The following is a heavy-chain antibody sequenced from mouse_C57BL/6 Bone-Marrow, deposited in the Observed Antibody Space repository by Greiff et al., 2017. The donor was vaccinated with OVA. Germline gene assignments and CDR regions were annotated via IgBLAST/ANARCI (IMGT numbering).Heavy chain of an antibody. Sequence: VQLQQPGAELVRPGSSVKLSCKASGYTFTSYWMDWVKQRPGQGLEWIGNIYPSDSETHYNQKFKDKATLTVDKSSSTAYMQLSSLTSEDSAVYYCARLIGDRADYAMDYWGQGTSVTVSS. CDR3: ARLIGDRADYAMDY. V-gene: IGHV1-61*01. CDR1: GYTFTSYW. J-gene: IGHJ4*01. CDR2: IYPSDSET. D-gene: IGHD3-1*01.